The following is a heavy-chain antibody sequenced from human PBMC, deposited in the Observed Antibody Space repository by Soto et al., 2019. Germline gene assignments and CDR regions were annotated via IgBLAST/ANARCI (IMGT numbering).Heavy chain of an antibody. V-gene: IGHV3-30*04. J-gene: IGHJ6*02. CDR3: ARAPTRSASCYKNCYYYGMDV. CDR2: ISYDGKHK. CDR1: GFTFSTYA. D-gene: IGHD2-2*02. Sequence: GGSLRLSCAASGFTFSTYAIHWVRQAPGEGLERGTVISYDGKHKNKEDTVRGRFTNSRENSRNTLYLQMNSLRAEDSAVYYCARAPTRSASCYKNCYYYGMDVWGQGTTVTVSS.